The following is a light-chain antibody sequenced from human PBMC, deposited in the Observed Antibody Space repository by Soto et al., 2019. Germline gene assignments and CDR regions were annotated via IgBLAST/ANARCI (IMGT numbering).Light chain of an antibody. Sequence: QSLLTQPPSASGTPGQTVTISCSGSFSNIGSNYVYWYQQLPGTAPKLLIYGTTQRPLGVPDRFSGSKSGTSASLAISGLRSGDEADYFCATWDNRLNNVLFGGGTKVTVL. CDR3: ATWDNRLNNVL. CDR2: GTT. J-gene: IGLJ2*01. CDR1: FSNIGSNY. V-gene: IGLV1-47*01.